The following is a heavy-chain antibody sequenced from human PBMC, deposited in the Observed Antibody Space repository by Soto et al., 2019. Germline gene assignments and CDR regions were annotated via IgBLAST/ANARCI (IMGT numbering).Heavy chain of an antibody. D-gene: IGHD3-22*01. CDR3: ARAESFTYYYDSSGDPTGYFQH. V-gene: IGHV1-2*04. Sequence: ASVKVSCKASGYTFTGYYMHWVRQAPGQGLEWMGWINPNIGGTNYAQKFQGWVTMTRDTSISTAYMELSRLRSDDTAVYYCARAESFTYYYDSSGDPTGYFQHWGQGTLVTVS. CDR1: GYTFTGYY. J-gene: IGHJ1*01. CDR2: INPNIGGT.